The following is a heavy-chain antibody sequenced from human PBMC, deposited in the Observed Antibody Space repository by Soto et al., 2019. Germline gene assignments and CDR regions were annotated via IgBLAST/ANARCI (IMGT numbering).Heavy chain of an antibody. J-gene: IGHJ3*02. CDR2: IFYTGST. V-gene: IGHV4-59*08. Sequence: PSETLSLTCTVSDGSISSYYWGWIRQPPGKGLEWIGYIFYTGSTNYNPSLRSRVTISLDTSKNKFSLRVSSVTAADTAVYYCARHSKGYSGYDEAYDAVDIWGQGTMVTVSS. D-gene: IGHD5-12*01. CDR1: DGSISSYY. CDR3: ARHSKGYSGYDEAYDAVDI.